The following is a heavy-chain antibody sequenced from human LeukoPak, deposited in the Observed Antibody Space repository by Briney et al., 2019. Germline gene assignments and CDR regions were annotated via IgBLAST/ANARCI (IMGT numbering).Heavy chain of an antibody. CDR1: GGSFSGYY. CDR3: ATVSVLRYFDWLGYAFDI. V-gene: IGHV4-34*01. Sequence: SETLSITCAVYGGSFSGYYWSWIRQPPGKGLEWIGEINHSGSTNYNPSLKSRVTISVDTSKNQFSLKLSSVTAADTAVYYCATVSVLRYFDWLGYAFDIWGQGTMVTVSS. D-gene: IGHD3-9*01. CDR2: INHSGST. J-gene: IGHJ3*02.